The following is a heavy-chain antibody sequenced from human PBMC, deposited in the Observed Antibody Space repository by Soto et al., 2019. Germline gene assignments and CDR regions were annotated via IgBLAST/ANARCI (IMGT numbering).Heavy chain of an antibody. J-gene: IGHJ6*02. D-gene: IGHD2-2*01. CDR2: IDPSDSYT. V-gene: IGHV5-10-1*01. CDR1: GYSFTSYW. Sequence: LGESLKISCKGSGYSFTSYWISWVRQMPGKGLEWMGRIDPSDSYTNYSPSFQGHVTISADKSISTAYLQWSSLKASDTAMYYCARLLPDIVVVPAAIIDYYYGMDVWGQGTTVTVSS. CDR3: ARLLPDIVVVPAAIIDYYYGMDV.